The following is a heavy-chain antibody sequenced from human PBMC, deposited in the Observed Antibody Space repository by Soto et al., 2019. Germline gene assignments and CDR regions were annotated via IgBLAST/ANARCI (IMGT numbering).Heavy chain of an antibody. CDR2: ISGGGGTT. D-gene: IGHD5-18*01. V-gene: IGHV3-23*01. CDR3: AKGGYNYGFLFDC. J-gene: IGHJ4*02. Sequence: GGSLRLSCAASGFTFNNYPMTWVRQAPGKGLEWVSSISGGGGTTYYADSVKGRFTISRDNSKNTLYLQMNSLRAEDTAVYYCAKGGYNYGFLFDCWGQGTLVTVSS. CDR1: GFTFNNYP.